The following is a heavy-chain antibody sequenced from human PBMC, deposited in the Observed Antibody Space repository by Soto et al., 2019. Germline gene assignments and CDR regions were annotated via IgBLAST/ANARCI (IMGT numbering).Heavy chain of an antibody. D-gene: IGHD2-21*02. CDR1: GYTISSYG. J-gene: IGHJ6*02. Sequence: QVQLVQSGGEVKKPGASVKVSCKASGYTISSYGLSCMRQAPGQGLEWVGWIAHNGNTNYARKFQGRFTLTTDTSTGTVYMELRGVRPDDTAVYYCARDRGGDFRYGMDVWGQGTTVTVSS. CDR3: ARDRGGDFRYGMDV. V-gene: IGHV1-18*01. CDR2: IAHNGNT.